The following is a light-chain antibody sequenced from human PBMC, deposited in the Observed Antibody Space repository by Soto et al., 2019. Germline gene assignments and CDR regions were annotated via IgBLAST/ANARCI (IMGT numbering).Light chain of an antibody. J-gene: IGKJ4*01. CDR3: LQYNHYPLT. CDR2: KAS. V-gene: IGKV1-5*03. Sequence: DIQMTQSPSTLSASVGDRVTLTCRASQSINSWLAWYQQRPGKGPKLLIHKASILEGGVPSRFSGSASGTEFTLTISSLQPDDFVTYYCLQYNHYPLTFGGGTKVDIK. CDR1: QSINSW.